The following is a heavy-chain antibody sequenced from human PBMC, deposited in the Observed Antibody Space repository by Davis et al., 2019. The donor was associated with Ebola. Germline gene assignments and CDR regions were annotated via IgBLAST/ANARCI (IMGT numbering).Heavy chain of an antibody. V-gene: IGHV1-18*01. D-gene: IGHD3-10*01. CDR1: GYTFTSYG. Sequence: AASVKVSCKASGYTFTSYGISWVRQAPGQGLEWMGWISAYNGNTNYAQKFQGRVTITRDTSTSTAYMELSSLRSEDTAVYYCAREVLGLDPWGQGTLVTVSS. CDR2: ISAYNGNT. J-gene: IGHJ5*02. CDR3: AREVLGLDP.